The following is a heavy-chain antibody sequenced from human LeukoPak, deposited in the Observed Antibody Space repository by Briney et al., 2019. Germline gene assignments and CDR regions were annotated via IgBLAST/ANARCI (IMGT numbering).Heavy chain of an antibody. Sequence: PGGSLRLSCAASGFTFSSYAMSWVRQAPGKGLEWVAVISYDGSNKYYADSVKGRFTISRDNSKNTLYLQMNSLRAEDTAVYYCARVSKMIVVVDYFDYWGQGTLVTVSS. V-gene: IGHV3-30-3*01. CDR2: ISYDGSNK. J-gene: IGHJ4*02. CDR1: GFTFSSYA. CDR3: ARVSKMIVVVDYFDY. D-gene: IGHD3-22*01.